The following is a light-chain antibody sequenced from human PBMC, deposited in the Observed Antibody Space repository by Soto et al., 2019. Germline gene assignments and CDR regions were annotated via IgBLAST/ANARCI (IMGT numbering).Light chain of an antibody. CDR1: HSIRTS. CDR3: QQRSNWPRSN. CDR2: DAS. V-gene: IGKV3-11*01. Sequence: EIVLTQSPATLSLSPGERATLSCRASHSIRTSLAWYQQKPGQSPRLLINDASNMTTGIPARFSGSGSVTDSPLTISGLESENFTVNYYQQRSNWPRSNFGHTNKVNV. J-gene: IGKJ3*01.